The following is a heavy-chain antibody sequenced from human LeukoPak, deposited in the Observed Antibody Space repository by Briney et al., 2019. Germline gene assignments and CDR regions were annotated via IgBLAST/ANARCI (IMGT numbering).Heavy chain of an antibody. Sequence: PGGSLRLSCVASGIDISYHYVGWVRQAPGKGLEWVSVIHTGGTTHYADSVKGRFSISKDNSNNTVFLQMNSVRVEDTAVYYCARVWFGYFFQWGQGVLVTVSS. J-gene: IGHJ4*02. D-gene: IGHD3-10*01. CDR2: IHTGGTT. CDR1: GIDISYHY. V-gene: IGHV3-53*01. CDR3: ARVWFGYFFQ.